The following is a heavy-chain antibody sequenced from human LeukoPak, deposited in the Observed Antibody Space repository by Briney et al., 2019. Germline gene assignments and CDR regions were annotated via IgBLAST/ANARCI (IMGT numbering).Heavy chain of an antibody. CDR2: ISAYNGNT. CDR3: ARDPSITMVRGVIITIDQRSRWFDP. D-gene: IGHD3-10*01. Sequence: ASVKVSCKASGYTFTYYAMNWVRQAPGQGLEWMGWISAYNGNTNYAQKLQGRVTMTTDTSTSTAYMELRSLRSDDTAVYYCARDPSITMVRGVIITIDQRSRWFDPWGQGTLVTVSS. CDR1: GYTFTYYA. V-gene: IGHV1-18*01. J-gene: IGHJ5*02.